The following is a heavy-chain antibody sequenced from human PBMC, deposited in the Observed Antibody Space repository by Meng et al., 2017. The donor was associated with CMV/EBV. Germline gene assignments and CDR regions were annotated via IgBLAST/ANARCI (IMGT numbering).Heavy chain of an antibody. CDR1: GFTFSSYW. D-gene: IGHD6-19*01. CDR3: ASPPGYSSGWYLN. V-gene: IGHV3-74*01. J-gene: IGHJ4*02. Sequence: ASGFTFSSYWMHWVRHAPGKGLVWVSRINSDGSSTSYADSVKGRFTISRDNAKNTLYLQMNSLRADDTAVYYCASPPGYSSGWYLNWGQGTLVTVSS. CDR2: INSDGSST.